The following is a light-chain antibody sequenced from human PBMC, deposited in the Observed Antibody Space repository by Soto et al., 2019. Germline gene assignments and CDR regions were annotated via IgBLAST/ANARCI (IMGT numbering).Light chain of an antibody. Sequence: QAVVTQEPSLTVSPGGTVTLTCDSSTGAVTSGHYPYWFQQKPGQAPRTLIYDTSNKHSWTPARFSGSLLGGKAALTLSGAQPEDEAEYYCLLTYSGTLVVFGGGTPLTVL. CDR2: DTS. CDR3: LLTYSGTLVV. CDR1: TGAVTSGHY. V-gene: IGLV7-46*01. J-gene: IGLJ2*01.